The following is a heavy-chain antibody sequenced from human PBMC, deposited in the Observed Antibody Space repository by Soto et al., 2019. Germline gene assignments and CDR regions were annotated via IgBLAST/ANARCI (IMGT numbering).Heavy chain of an antibody. V-gene: IGHV4-39*01. D-gene: IGHD2-15*01. CDR3: ARRDCGGGSCYQYYFDY. CDR2: IYYSGRA. Sequence: SETLSLTCDVSGGSISRSEHFWGWIRQPPGKGLEWIGGIYYSGRAFYNPSLKSRATVSVDTSQSQFSLKLRSLTAADAAVYYCARRDCGGGSCYQYYFDYWGQGTQVTVSS. CDR1: GGSISRSEHF. J-gene: IGHJ4*02.